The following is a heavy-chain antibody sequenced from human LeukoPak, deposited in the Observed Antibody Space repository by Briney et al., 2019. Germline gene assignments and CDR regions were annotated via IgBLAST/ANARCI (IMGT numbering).Heavy chain of an antibody. Sequence: SGPTLVKPTQTLTLTCTFSGFSLSTSGVGVGWIRQPPGKALGWLARIYWDDDKRYSPSLKSRLTITKDTSKNQVVLTMTNMDPVDTATYYCAHRLSRIAAAGEQFDYWGQGTLVTVSS. D-gene: IGHD6-13*01. V-gene: IGHV2-5*02. CDR3: AHRLSRIAAAGEQFDY. CDR1: GFSLSTSGVG. J-gene: IGHJ4*02. CDR2: IYWDDDK.